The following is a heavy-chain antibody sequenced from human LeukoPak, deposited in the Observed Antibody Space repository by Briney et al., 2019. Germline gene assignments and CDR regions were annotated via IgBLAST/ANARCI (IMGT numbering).Heavy chain of an antibody. CDR3: AKDARIFGVINYFDS. D-gene: IGHD3-3*01. J-gene: IGHJ4*02. CDR2: ISSSSSYI. CDR1: EFTFSSYT. Sequence: GGSLRLSCAASEFTFSSYTMHWVRQAPGMGLEWVSSISSSSSYIYYADSVKGRFTISRDNAKNSVFLEMNSLRVDDTAIYYCAKDARIFGVINYFDSWGQGTLVTVSS. V-gene: IGHV3-21*01.